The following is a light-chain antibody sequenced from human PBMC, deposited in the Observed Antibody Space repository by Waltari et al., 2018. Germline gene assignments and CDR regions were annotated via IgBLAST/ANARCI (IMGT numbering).Light chain of an antibody. CDR3: MQATQFPLT. Sequence: DIVMTQTPLSSPVTLGQPASISCRSSQSLVQSDVNTYLSWLQQRPGQPPRLLIYKVSNRLSGVPDRFSGSGAGTDFTLKISRVEAEDVGVYYCMQATQFPLTFGQGTKVETK. J-gene: IGKJ1*01. CDR1: QSLVQSDVNTY. V-gene: IGKV2-24*01. CDR2: KVS.